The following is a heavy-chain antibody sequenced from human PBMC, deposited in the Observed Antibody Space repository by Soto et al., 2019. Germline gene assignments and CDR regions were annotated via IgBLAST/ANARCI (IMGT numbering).Heavy chain of an antibody. Sequence: PGDSLQISCQGSGYRFANYWIAWVSPLPGKGLEWVGVIYPGDSDTRYSPSFRGQVTISADKSISHVYLQWSSLKASDTAMYYCARNRLRQYYYGMDVWGQGTTVTVSS. CDR1: GYRFANYW. J-gene: IGHJ6*02. V-gene: IGHV5-51*01. D-gene: IGHD3-10*01. CDR2: IYPGDSDT. CDR3: ARNRLRQYYYGMDV.